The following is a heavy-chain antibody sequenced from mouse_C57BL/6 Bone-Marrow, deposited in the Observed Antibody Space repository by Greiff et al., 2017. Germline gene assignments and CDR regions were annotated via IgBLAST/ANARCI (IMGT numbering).Heavy chain of an antibody. CDR3: ARRGYGSNSSYAMDY. J-gene: IGHJ4*01. CDR2: IYPRSGNT. Sequence: VQLQQSGAELARPGASVKLSCKASGYTFTSYGISWVKQRTGQGLEWIGEIYPRSGNTYYNEKFKGKATLTADKSSSTAYMELRSLTSEDSAVYFCARRGYGSNSSYAMDYWGQGTSVTVSS. CDR1: GYTFTSYG. V-gene: IGHV1-81*01. D-gene: IGHD1-1*01.